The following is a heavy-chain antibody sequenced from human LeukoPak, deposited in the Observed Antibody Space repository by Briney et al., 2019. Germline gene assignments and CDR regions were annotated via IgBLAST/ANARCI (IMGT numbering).Heavy chain of an antibody. CDR1: GGSFRGYY. V-gene: IGHV4-34*12. J-gene: IGHJ5*01. Sequence: PSETLSLTCAVSGGSFRGYYWSWIRQPPEKGLEWIGEIIHTGSTYYNPSLRSRVIISVDTSRNQVSLNLTSVTAADTAVYYCARRVAAGAFASWGQGALVTVSS. CDR3: ARRVAAGAFAS. D-gene: IGHD4/OR15-4a*01. CDR2: IIHTGST.